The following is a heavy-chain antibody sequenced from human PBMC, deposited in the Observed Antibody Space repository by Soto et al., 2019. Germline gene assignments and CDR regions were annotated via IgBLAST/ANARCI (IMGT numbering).Heavy chain of an antibody. CDR2: INAGNGNT. CDR3: TASLDISTTDVGFEADYYYMDV. V-gene: IGHV1-3*01. Sequence: QVQLVQSGAEVKKPGASVKVSCKASGYTFTTYAMHWVRQAPGQRLEWMGWINAGNGNTEYSQKFQGRVTITRDTSSGAIYIELSSLNRYDASVYYYTASLDISTTDVGFEADYYYMDVWGKGTTVTVSS. J-gene: IGHJ6*03. D-gene: IGHD1-26*01. CDR1: GYTFTTYA.